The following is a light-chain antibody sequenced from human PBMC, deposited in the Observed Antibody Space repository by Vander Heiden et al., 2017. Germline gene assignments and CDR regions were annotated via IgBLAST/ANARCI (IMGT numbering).Light chain of an antibody. CDR2: LGS. V-gene: IGKV2-28*01. J-gene: IGKJ2*01. CDR3: MQAIQSPYT. Sequence: DIVMTQSPLSLPVSPVDPAPISSTSRQSLLHCNGNNDLDWYLQKPGQSPQLLIYLGSNRASGVPDRFSGSGSGTDFTLKISRVEAEDVGVYYCMQAIQSPYTFGQGTKLEIK. CDR1: QSLLHCNGNND.